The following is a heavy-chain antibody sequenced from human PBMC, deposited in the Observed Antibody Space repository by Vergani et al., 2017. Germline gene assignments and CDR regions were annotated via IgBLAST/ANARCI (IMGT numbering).Heavy chain of an antibody. CDR2: IYYSGRT. D-gene: IGHD4-17*01. Sequence: QVQLQESGPGLVKPSETLSLTCTVSGGSISSYYWGWIRQPPGKGLEWIGSIYYSGRTYYRPSLKGRVTISVDTSKNQFSLKVSSVTAADTAVYYCARQSTTDDAFDIWGQGTMVTVSS. V-gene: IGHV4-39*01. CDR3: ARQSTTDDAFDI. CDR1: GGSISSYY. J-gene: IGHJ3*02.